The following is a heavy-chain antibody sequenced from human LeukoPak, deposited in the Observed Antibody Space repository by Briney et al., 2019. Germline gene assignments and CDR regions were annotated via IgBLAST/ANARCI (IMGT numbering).Heavy chain of an antibody. D-gene: IGHD3-10*02. CDR1: GFTFSSYA. Sequence: GGSLRLSCAASGFTFSSYAMRWVRQAPGEWLEWVSAISGSGGSTYYADSVKGRFTISRDNARNSVYLQMNSLRDDDTAVYSCARAQTMFWEFDGFDIWGRGTKVTVSS. CDR2: ISGSGGST. J-gene: IGHJ3*02. V-gene: IGHV3-23*01. CDR3: ARAQTMFWEFDGFDI.